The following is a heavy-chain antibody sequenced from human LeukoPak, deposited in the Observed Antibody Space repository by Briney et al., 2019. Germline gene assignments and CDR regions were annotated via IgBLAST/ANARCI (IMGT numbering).Heavy chain of an antibody. Sequence: PGGSLRLSCEVSGFTFTDYWMNWVRQAPGKGPEWVASIRQDGSEKTYVDSVKGRFTISRDNTKNSLSLQLNGLRAEDTAVYYCARGGTAAGLYFDLWGQGTLVTVSS. V-gene: IGHV3-7*04. D-gene: IGHD6-13*01. CDR1: GFTFTDYW. J-gene: IGHJ4*01. CDR2: IRQDGSEK. CDR3: ARGGTAAGLYFDL.